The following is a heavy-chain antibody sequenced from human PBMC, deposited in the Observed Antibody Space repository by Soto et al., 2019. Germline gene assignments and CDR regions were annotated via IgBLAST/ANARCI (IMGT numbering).Heavy chain of an antibody. CDR3: ARDRQDIVVVPAAIDYYYYYMDV. J-gene: IGHJ6*03. CDR1: GGSISSGGYY. D-gene: IGHD2-2*02. V-gene: IGHV4-31*03. CDR2: IYYSGST. Sequence: PSETLSLTCTVSGGSISSGGYYWSWIRQHPGKGLEWIGYIYYSGSTYYNPSLKSRVTISVDTSKNQFSLKLSSVTAADTAVYYCARDRQDIVVVPAAIDYYYYYMDVWGKGTTVTVSS.